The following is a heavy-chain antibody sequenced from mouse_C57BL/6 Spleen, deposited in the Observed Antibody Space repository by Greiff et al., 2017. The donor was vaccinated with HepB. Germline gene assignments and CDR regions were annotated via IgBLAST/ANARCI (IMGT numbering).Heavy chain of an antibody. Sequence: VQLKESGPELVKPGASVKIPCKASGYTFTDYNMDWVKQSHGKSLEWIGDINPNNGGTIYNQKFKGKATLTVDKSSSTAYMELRSLTSEDTAVYYCARRGDGSSLFDYWGQGTTLTVSS. CDR3: ARRGDGSSLFDY. CDR1: GYTFTDYN. J-gene: IGHJ2*01. V-gene: IGHV1-18*01. CDR2: INPNNGGT. D-gene: IGHD1-1*01.